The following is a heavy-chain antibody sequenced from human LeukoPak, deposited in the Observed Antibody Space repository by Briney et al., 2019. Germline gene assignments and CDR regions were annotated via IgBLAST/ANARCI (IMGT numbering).Heavy chain of an antibody. CDR3: ARGDGTGDYFDY. CDR2: ISSSSSYI. J-gene: IGHJ4*02. D-gene: IGHD5-24*01. V-gene: IGHV3-21*01. CDR1: GFTFSSYS. Sequence: GGSLRLSCAASGFTFSSYSMNWVRQAPGKGLEWVSSISSSSSYIYYADSVKGRFTISRDNAKNSLYLQMNSLRAEDTAVYYCARGDGTGDYFDYWGQGTLVTVSS.